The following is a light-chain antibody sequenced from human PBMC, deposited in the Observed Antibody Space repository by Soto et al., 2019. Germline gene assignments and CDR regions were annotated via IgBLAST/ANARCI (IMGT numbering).Light chain of an antibody. J-gene: IGLJ1*01. CDR1: SSDVGGYNY. Sequence: SALTHPRSVSGSPGQSVTISCTGTSSDVGGYNYVSWYQQHPGKAPKLMIYDVTTRPSGVPDRFSGSKSGNTASLTISGLQAEDEADYYCCSHAGSSAVFGTGTKVTVL. CDR3: CSHAGSSAV. CDR2: DVT. V-gene: IGLV2-11*01.